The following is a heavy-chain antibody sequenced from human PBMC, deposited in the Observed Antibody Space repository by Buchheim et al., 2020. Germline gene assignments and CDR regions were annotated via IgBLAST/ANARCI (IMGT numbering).Heavy chain of an antibody. CDR1: GGSISSYY. J-gene: IGHJ6*02. V-gene: IGHV4-4*07. CDR2: NYTSGST. Sequence: QVQLQESGPGLVKPSETLSLTCTVSGGSISSYYWSWIRQPAGKGLEWIGRNYTSGSTNYNPSLKSRVTMSVDTSKNQFSLKLSSVTAADTAVYYCARDGVLDDFWGGYYTPYYYGMDVGDQGTT. D-gene: IGHD3-3*01. CDR3: ARDGVLDDFWGGYYTPYYYGMDV.